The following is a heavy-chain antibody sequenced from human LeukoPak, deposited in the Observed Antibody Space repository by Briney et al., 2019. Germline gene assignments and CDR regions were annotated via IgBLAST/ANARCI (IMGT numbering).Heavy chain of an antibody. CDR1: GGSINNYY. V-gene: IGHV4-59*01. CDR2: IYYTGST. CDR3: ARLSLMGASVDY. J-gene: IGHJ4*02. Sequence: SETLSLTCTVSGGSINNYYWSWVRQPPGKGLEWIGYIYYTGSTNYNPSLKSRITISVDTSKNQFSLKLSSVTAADTAVYYCARLSLMGASVDYWGQGTLVTVSS. D-gene: IGHD1-26*01.